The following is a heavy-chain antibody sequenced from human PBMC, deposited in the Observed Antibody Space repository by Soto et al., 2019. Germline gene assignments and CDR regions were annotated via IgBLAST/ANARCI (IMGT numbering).Heavy chain of an antibody. CDR1: GGTFSSYA. J-gene: IGHJ4*02. CDR3: AGESFGEFDY. D-gene: IGHD3-10*01. Sequence: AVKVSCKASGGTFSSYAISWVRQAPGQGLEWMGGIIPIFGTANYAQKFQGRVTITADKSTSTAYMELSSLRSEDTAVYYCAGESFGEFDYWGQGTLVTVSS. CDR2: IIPIFGTA. V-gene: IGHV1-69*06.